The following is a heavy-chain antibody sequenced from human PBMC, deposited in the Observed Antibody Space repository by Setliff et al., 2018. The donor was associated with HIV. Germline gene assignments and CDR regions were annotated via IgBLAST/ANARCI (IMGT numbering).Heavy chain of an antibody. V-gene: IGHV3-53*01. D-gene: IGHD3-10*02. CDR2: IYAGGTT. Sequence: SGESLKISCVVSGFSVTTAAMAWVRQAPGKGLDWVSVIYAGGTTKYADSVKGRFTFSRDDSKNTFFLQMNSLKTTDTGTYYCATYARTSYGLDDWGQGTEVTVSS. CDR3: ATYARTSYGLDD. J-gene: IGHJ4*02. CDR1: GFSVTTAA.